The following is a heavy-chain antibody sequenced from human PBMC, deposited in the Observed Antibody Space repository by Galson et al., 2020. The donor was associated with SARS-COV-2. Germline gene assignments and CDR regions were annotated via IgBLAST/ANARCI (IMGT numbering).Heavy chain of an antibody. CDR1: GFTFSSYA. V-gene: IGHV3-23*01. Sequence: AGSLRLSCAASGFTFSSYAMNWVRQAPGKGLEWVSAISGSGRSTYYADSVKGRFTISRDNSKNTLYLQMDSLRAEDTAVYYCAKDRGVYCSGGSCYPQDYWGQGTLVTVSS. J-gene: IGHJ4*02. CDR2: ISGSGRST. D-gene: IGHD2-15*01. CDR3: AKDRGVYCSGGSCYPQDY.